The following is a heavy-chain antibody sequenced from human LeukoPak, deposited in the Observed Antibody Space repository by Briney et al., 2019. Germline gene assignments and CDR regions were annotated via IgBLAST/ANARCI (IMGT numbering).Heavy chain of an antibody. J-gene: IGHJ4*02. CDR2: VSDSGVNT. D-gene: IGHD4-11*01. CDR3: SKGRGGTLTNIDF. Sequence: GSLRLSCAASGFAFSSFAMTWVRQSPGKGLEWVSSVSDSGVNTYYAGSVRGQFTVSRDNFKNILYLQMNSLTVEDTAFYYCSKGRGGTLTNIDFWGQGALVTVSS. CDR1: GFAFSSFA. V-gene: IGHV3-23*01.